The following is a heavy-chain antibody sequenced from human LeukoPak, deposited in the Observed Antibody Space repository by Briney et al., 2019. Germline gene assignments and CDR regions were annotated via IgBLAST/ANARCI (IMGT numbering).Heavy chain of an antibody. Sequence: GKSLRLSCAASGFTFSSYAMSWVRQAPGKGLEWVSAISGSGGSTYYADSVKGRFTISRDNSKNTLYLQMNSLRAEDTAVYYCAKEVPYYYDSSAGSYFDYWGQGTLVTVSS. CDR1: GFTFSSYA. V-gene: IGHV3-23*01. J-gene: IGHJ4*02. CDR3: AKEVPYYYDSSAGSYFDY. CDR2: ISGSGGST. D-gene: IGHD3-22*01.